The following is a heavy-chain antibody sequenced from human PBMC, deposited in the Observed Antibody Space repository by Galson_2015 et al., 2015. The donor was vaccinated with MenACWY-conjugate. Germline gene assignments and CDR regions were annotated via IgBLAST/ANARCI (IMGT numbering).Heavy chain of an antibody. V-gene: IGHV3-7*03. CDR2: IKEDGSEK. Sequence: SLRLSCAASGFNVGTNYMSWVRQAPGKGLEWVANIKEDGSEKHYVDAVKGRFTTSRDNAKNSLFLQMNSLRAEDTAVYYCARVRVGYLVSNGYYFDYWGQGTLVTVSS. J-gene: IGHJ4*02. CDR1: GFNVGTNY. CDR3: ARVRVGYLVSNGYYFDY. D-gene: IGHD2-21*01.